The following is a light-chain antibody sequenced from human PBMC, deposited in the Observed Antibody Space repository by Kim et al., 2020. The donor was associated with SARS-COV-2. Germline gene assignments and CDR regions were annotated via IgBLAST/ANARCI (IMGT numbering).Light chain of an antibody. CDR3: QQYYSTLFT. CDR2: WAS. J-gene: IGKJ3*01. Sequence: ATINCKSSQSVLYSSNNKNYLAWYQQKPGQPPKLLIYWASTRESGVPDRFSGSGSGTDFTLTINSLQAEDVAIYYCQQYYSTLFTFGPGTKVDIK. CDR1: QSVLYSSNNKNY. V-gene: IGKV4-1*01.